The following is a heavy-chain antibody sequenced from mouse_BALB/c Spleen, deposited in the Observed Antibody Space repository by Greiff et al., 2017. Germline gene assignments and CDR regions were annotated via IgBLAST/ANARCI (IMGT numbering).Heavy chain of an antibody. V-gene: IGHV1S34*01. CDR3: ARYDYYGSSPYAMDY. D-gene: IGHD1-1*01. CDR1: GYSFTGYY. Sequence: LVKTGASVKISCKASGYSFTGYYMHWVKQSHGKSLEWIGYISCYNGATSYNQKFKGKATFPVDTSSSTAYMQFNSLTSEDSAVYYCARYDYYGSSPYAMDYWGQGTSVTVSS. J-gene: IGHJ4*01. CDR2: ISCYNGAT.